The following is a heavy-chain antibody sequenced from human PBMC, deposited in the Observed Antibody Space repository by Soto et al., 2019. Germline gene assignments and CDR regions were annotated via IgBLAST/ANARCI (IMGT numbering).Heavy chain of an antibody. D-gene: IGHD5-18*01. CDR3: ARTLYSYGTDY. CDR1: GGSISSYY. Sequence: SETLSLTCTVSGGSISSYYWSWVRQPPGKGLEWIGYVYYSGSTNYNPSLKSRFTISRDNAKNTLYLQMNSLRAEDTAVYYCARTLYSYGTDYWGQGTLVTVSS. V-gene: IGHV4-59*12. CDR2: VYYSGST. J-gene: IGHJ4*02.